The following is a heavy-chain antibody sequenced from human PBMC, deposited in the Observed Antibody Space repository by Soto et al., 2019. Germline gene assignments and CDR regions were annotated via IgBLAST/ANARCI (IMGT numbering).Heavy chain of an antibody. CDR2: LIPIFGTA. Sequence: QVQLVQSGAEVKKPGSSVKVSCKASGGTFSSYAISWVRQAPGQGLEWMGGLIPIFGTANYAQKFQGRVTITADESKSTAYMELSRLRSEDTAVYYCERDSSAPAMVENWFDPWGQGTLVTVSS. D-gene: IGHD5-18*01. J-gene: IGHJ5*02. CDR3: ERDSSAPAMVENWFDP. V-gene: IGHV1-69*01. CDR1: GGTFSSYA.